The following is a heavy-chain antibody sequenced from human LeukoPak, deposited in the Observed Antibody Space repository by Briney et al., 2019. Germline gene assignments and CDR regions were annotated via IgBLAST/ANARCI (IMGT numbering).Heavy chain of an antibody. J-gene: IGHJ4*02. CDR1: EFSVGSNY. V-gene: IGHV3-23*01. Sequence: GGSLRLSCAASEFSVGSNYMTWVRQAPGKGLEWVSAISGSGGSTYYADSVKGRFTISRDNSKNTLYLQMNSLRAEDTAVYYCARGLWFGELGFDYWGQGTLVTVSS. D-gene: IGHD3-10*01. CDR3: ARGLWFGELGFDY. CDR2: ISGSGGST.